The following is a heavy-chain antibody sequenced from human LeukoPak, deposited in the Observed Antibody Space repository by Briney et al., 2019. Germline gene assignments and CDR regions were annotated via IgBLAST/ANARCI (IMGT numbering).Heavy chain of an antibody. J-gene: IGHJ5*02. D-gene: IGHD3-10*01. CDR3: AREVTRDTNWFDP. CDR1: GYTFTSYY. V-gene: IGHV1-46*01. CDR2: INPSGGST. Sequence: ASVKVSCKASGYTFTSYYMHWVRQAPGQGLEWMGIINPSGGSTSYAQKFQGRVTMTRDMSTSTVYMELSSLRFEDTAVYYCAREVTRDTNWFDPWGQGTLVTVSS.